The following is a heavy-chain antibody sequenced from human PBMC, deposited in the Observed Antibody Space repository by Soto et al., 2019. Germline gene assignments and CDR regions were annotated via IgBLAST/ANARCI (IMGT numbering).Heavy chain of an antibody. V-gene: IGHV2-5*02. CDR3: EHVYGGCDNFDY. J-gene: IGHJ4*02. CDR1: GFSLSTSGVG. Sequence: QITLEESGPPLVKPTQTLTLTCTFSGFSLSTSGVGVGWIRQPPGNALEWLALIYWDDDKRYSPSLKSRLTRTKNTSKKQVVLTMTNMDTVDTATYYWEHVYGGCDNFDYWGQGTLVTVSS. D-gene: IGHD5-12*01. CDR2: IYWDDDK.